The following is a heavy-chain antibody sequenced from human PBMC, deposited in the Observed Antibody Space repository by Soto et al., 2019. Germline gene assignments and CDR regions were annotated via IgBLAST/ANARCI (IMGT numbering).Heavy chain of an antibody. J-gene: IGHJ6*02. CDR1: GFTFSSYA. CDR3: AKTRTPGGYYYYGMDV. D-gene: IGHD3-16*01. V-gene: IGHV3-23*01. CDR2: ISGSGGST. Sequence: GGSLRLSCAASGFTFSSYAMSWVRQAPGKGLEWVSAISGSGGSTYYADSVKGRFTISRDNSKNTLYLQMNSLRAEDTAVYYCAKTRTPGGYYYYGMDVWGQGTTVTVSS.